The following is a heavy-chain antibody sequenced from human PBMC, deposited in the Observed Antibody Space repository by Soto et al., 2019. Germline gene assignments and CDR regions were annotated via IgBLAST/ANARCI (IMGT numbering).Heavy chain of an antibody. Sequence: QVQLVESGGGGVQPGRSLRLSCAASGFTLSSYGMHWVRQAPGKGLEWVALIWFDGSDKYYTESVKGRLTISRDNSKSPLYLQMNSLSAEDTAGYYCSRCYCSAASCYAVGACDTRGQGLKVTVSS. CDR3: SRCYCSAASCYAVGACDT. CDR1: GFTLSSYG. D-gene: IGHD2-15*01. J-gene: IGHJ3*02. V-gene: IGHV3-33*01. CDR2: IWFDGSDK.